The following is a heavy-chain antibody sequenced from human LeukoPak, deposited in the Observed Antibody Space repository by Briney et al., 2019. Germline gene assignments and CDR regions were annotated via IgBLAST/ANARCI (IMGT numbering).Heavy chain of an antibody. J-gene: IGHJ4*02. CDR3: ARDKCSSTSCYTYYFDY. CDR2: INPSGGST. CDR1: GYTFTSYY. Sequence: GASVKVSCKASGYTFTSYYMHWVRQAPGQGLEWMGIINPSGGSTSSAQKFQGRVTMTRDMSTSTVYMELSSLRSEDTAVYYCARDKCSSTSCYTYYFDYWGQGTLVTVSS. D-gene: IGHD2-2*02. V-gene: IGHV1-46*01.